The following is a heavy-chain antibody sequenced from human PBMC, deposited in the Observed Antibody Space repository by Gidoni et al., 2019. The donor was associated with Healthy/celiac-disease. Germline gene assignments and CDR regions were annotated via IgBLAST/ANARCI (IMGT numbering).Heavy chain of an antibody. CDR3: ARDQHTMIGAFDP. D-gene: IGHD3-22*01. V-gene: IGHV1-2*04. CDR1: GYTFTGYY. Sequence: QVQLVQSGAEVKKPGAPVKVSCKAYGYTFTGYYMHWVRQAPGQGLEWMGWINPNSGGTNYAQKFQGWVTMTRDTSISTAYMELSRLRSDDTAVYYCARDQHTMIGAFDPWGQGTLVTVSS. CDR2: INPNSGGT. J-gene: IGHJ5*02.